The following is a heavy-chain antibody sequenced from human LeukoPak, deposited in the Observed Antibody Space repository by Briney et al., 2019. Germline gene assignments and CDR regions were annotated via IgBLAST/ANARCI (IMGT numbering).Heavy chain of an antibody. Sequence: GGSLRLSCAASGFNFRNYAMNWVRQAPGKGLEWVSGMSGSGSTIYYADSVKGRFTISRDNAKNSLYLQMNSLRAEDTAVYYCARDSYSYTSPIDYWGQGTLVTVSS. D-gene: IGHD5-18*01. CDR1: GFNFRNYA. V-gene: IGHV3-48*03. CDR3: ARDSYSYTSPIDY. CDR2: MSGSGSTI. J-gene: IGHJ4*02.